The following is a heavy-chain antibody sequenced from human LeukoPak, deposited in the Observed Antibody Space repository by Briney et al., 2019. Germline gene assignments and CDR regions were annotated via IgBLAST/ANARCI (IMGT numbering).Heavy chain of an antibody. V-gene: IGHV3-23*01. CDR2: ITGSGGST. CDR1: GFTFSSYA. Sequence: GGSLRLSCAASGFTFSSYAMSWVRQAPGKGLEWVSAITGSGGSTYHADSVKGRFTISRDNSKNTLYLQMNSLRAEDRAVYYCAKAHSSTWWAYDYWGQGTLVTVSS. J-gene: IGHJ4*02. CDR3: AKAHSSTWWAYDY. D-gene: IGHD6-13*01.